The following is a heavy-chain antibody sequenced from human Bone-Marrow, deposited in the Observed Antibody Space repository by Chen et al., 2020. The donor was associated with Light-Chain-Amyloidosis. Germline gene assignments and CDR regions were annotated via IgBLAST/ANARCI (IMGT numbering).Heavy chain of an antibody. CDR1: GGSFSGYY. CDR2: INHSGSI. V-gene: IGHV4-34*01. D-gene: IGHD6-6*01. Sequence: QVQLHQWGPGLLKPSETLSLTCAVSGGSFSGYYWTWIRQSPGKGLEWIGEINHSGSITSNPSLDSRVTMSVDMSKNQFSLQLRSVTAADTALFYGAGRSSSSYGRSLESWGQGILVTVAS. J-gene: IGHJ4*02. CDR3: AGRSSSSYGRSLES.